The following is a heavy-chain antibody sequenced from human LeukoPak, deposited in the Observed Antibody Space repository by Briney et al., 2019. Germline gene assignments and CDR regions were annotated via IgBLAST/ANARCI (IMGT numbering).Heavy chain of an antibody. Sequence: GESLKISCKGSGYNFATYWIGWVRQKPGKGLEWMGIVYPGDSDVRYSPSFQGQVTISVDKSINTAYLQWTSLKASDTANFYCARHQDGYTYGYDYWGQGTLVTVSS. D-gene: IGHD5-18*01. CDR1: GYNFATYW. CDR3: ARHQDGYTYGYDY. J-gene: IGHJ4*02. V-gene: IGHV5-51*01. CDR2: VYPGDSDV.